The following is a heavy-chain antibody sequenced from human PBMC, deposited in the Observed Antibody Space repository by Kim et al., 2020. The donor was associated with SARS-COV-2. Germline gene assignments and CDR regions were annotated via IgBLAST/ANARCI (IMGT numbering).Heavy chain of an antibody. J-gene: IGHJ4*02. V-gene: IGHV3-23*01. D-gene: IGHD3-22*01. CDR1: GFTFSSYA. Sequence: GGSLRLSCAASGFTFSSYAMSWVRQAPGKGLEWVSAISGSGGSTYYADSVKGRFTISRDNSKNTLYLQMNSLRAEDTAVYYCAKDERVSYREYYDSSGYFFFDYWGQGTLVTVSS. CDR3: AKDERVSYREYYDSSGYFFFDY. CDR2: ISGSGGST.